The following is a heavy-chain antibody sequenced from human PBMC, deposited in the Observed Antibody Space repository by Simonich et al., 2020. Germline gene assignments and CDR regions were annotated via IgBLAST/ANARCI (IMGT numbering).Heavy chain of an antibody. V-gene: IGHV1-2*02. J-gene: IGHJ2*01. Sequence: QVQLVQSGAEVKKPGASVKVSCKASGYTFSGYNLHWVRQAPGQGLGRKKRSHPHSGGTNYAQKLQGRVTMTKDTSISTAYMVLSRLRSDDTAVYYCARDSYSSWYFDLWGRGTLVTVSS. CDR3: ARDSYSSWYFDL. CDR1: GYTFSGYN. D-gene: IGHD6-13*01. CDR2: SHPHSGGT.